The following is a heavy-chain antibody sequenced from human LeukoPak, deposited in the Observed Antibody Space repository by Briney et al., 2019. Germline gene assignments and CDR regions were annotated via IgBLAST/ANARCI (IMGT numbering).Heavy chain of an antibody. CDR2: IYYSGST. J-gene: IGHJ3*02. CDR1: GGSISSGGYY. CDR3: ARSYSNYANAFDI. V-gene: IGHV4-31*03. D-gene: IGHD4-11*01. Sequence: PSETLSLTCTVSGGSISSGGYYWSWIRQHPGKGLEWIGYIYYSGSTYYNPSLKSRVTISVDTSMNQFSLKLSSVTAADTAVYYCARSYSNYANAFDIWGQGTMVTVSS.